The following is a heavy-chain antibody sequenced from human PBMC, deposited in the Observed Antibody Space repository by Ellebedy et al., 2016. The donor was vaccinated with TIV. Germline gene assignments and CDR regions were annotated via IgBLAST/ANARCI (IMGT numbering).Heavy chain of an antibody. V-gene: IGHV3-7*01. CDR1: GFSFRSYW. Sequence: PGGSLRLSCAASGFSFRSYWMTWVRQAPGKGLEWVANIYQDGSEIYYGDSVKGRFTISRDNAKNSLYLKMNSLKAEDTAVYFCARRGSYGDYAVQINSWLDSWGRGTLVTVSS. D-gene: IGHD4-17*01. CDR2: IYQDGSEI. J-gene: IGHJ5*01. CDR3: ARRGSYGDYAVQINSWLDS.